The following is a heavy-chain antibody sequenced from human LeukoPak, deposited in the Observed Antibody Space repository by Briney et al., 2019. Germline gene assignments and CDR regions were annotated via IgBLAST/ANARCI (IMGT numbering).Heavy chain of an antibody. J-gene: IGHJ4*02. Sequence: GGSLRLSRAASGFTLSSYSMNWVRQAPGKGLEWVSYISSSSTHIYYADSVKGRLTISRDNARNSLYLQMSSLRAEDTAIYYCARSEHSSSSFDYWGQGTLVTVSS. V-gene: IGHV3-21*01. CDR1: GFTLSSYS. CDR2: ISSSSTHI. D-gene: IGHD6-6*01. CDR3: ARSEHSSSSFDY.